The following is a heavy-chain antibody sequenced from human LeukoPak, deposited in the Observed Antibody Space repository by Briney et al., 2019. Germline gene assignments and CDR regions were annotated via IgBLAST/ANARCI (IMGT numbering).Heavy chain of an antibody. Sequence: SETLSLTCTVSGGSISSYYWSWIRQPPGKGLEWIGYIYTSGSTNYNPSPKSRVTISVDTSKNQFSLKLSSVTAADTAVYYCARGYCGGDCYYYYYMDVWGKGTTVTVSS. CDR1: GGSISSYY. CDR3: ARGYCGGDCYYYYYMDV. V-gene: IGHV4-4*09. D-gene: IGHD2-21*02. J-gene: IGHJ6*03. CDR2: IYTSGST.